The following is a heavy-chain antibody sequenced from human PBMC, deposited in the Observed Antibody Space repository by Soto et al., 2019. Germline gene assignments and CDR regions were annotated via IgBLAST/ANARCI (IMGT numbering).Heavy chain of an antibody. CDR1: GFSLSTSGVG. Sequence: QITLKESGPTLVKPTQTLTLTCTFSGFSLSTSGVGVGWIRQPPGKALEWLALIYWDDDKRYSPSLKSGLTITKDTSKNQVVLTMTNMDPVDTATYYCAHRGRPQISHWFDPWGQGTLVTVSS. V-gene: IGHV2-5*02. CDR2: IYWDDDK. CDR3: AHRGRPQISHWFDP. D-gene: IGHD3-10*01. J-gene: IGHJ5*02.